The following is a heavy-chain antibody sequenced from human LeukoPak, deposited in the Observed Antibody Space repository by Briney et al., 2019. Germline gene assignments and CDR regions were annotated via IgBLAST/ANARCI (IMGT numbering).Heavy chain of an antibody. Sequence: GGSLGLSCAASGFTFSSYAMSWVRQAPGKGLEWVSAISGSGGSTYYADSVKGRFTISRDNSKNTLYLQMNSLRAEDTAVYYCAKDSYGSGSPDYWGQGTLVTVSS. J-gene: IGHJ4*02. CDR2: ISGSGGST. V-gene: IGHV3-23*01. D-gene: IGHD3-10*01. CDR3: AKDSYGSGSPDY. CDR1: GFTFSSYA.